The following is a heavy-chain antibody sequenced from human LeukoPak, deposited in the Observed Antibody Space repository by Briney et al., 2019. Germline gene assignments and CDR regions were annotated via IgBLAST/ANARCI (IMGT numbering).Heavy chain of an antibody. D-gene: IGHD2-2*01. CDR3: AREGYCSSTSCSYYYYYYMDV. V-gene: IGHV4-4*07. CDR1: GGSISSYY. CDR2: IYTSGST. J-gene: IGHJ6*03. Sequence: SETLSLTCTVSGGSISSYYWSWIRQPAGKGLEWIGRIYTSGSTNYNPSLKSRVTMSVDTSKNQFSLKLSSVTAADTAVYYCAREGYCSSTSCSYYYYYYMDVWGKGTTVTVSS.